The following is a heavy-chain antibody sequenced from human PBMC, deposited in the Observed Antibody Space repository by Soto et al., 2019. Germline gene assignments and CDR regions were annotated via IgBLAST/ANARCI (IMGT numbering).Heavy chain of an antibody. CDR2: ISYDGYLK. V-gene: IGHV3-30*18. CDR3: AKDFKVSGSHYGTLNYYYGMDV. D-gene: IGHD3-10*01. J-gene: IGHJ6*02. Sequence: GGSLRLSCAASGFTFSTYGMQWVRQAPGKGLEWVAVISYDGYLKYYVDAVKGRFTVARDNSKNTLFLEMNSLRVEDTAVYFCAKDFKVSGSHYGTLNYYYGMDVWGQGTTVTVSS. CDR1: GFTFSTYG.